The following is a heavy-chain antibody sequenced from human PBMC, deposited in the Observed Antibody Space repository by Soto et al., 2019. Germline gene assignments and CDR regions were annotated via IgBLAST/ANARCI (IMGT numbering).Heavy chain of an antibody. V-gene: IGHV1-8*01. J-gene: IGHJ6*02. CDR1: GYTFTNYD. Sequence: QVKRVQSGAEVKKPGASVKVSCKASGYTFTNYDINWVRQAPGQGLEWMGWMNPKSGNTGYSQKFQGRVTMTMNTSMITAYMELSSLRSEDTAVYYCARTYSGSYYYYGLDVWGQGTTVTVSS. CDR3: ARTYSGSYYYYGLDV. CDR2: MNPKSGNT. D-gene: IGHD1-26*01.